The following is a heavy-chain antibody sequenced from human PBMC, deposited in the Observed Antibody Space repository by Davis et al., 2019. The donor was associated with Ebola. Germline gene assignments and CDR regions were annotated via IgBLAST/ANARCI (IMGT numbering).Heavy chain of an antibody. V-gene: IGHV4-38-2*02. CDR2: IYHSGST. J-gene: IGHJ6*03. Sequence: MPSETLSLTCTVSGYSINRGFTWGWIRQPPGKGLEWIGSIYHSGSTNYSPSLKSRVTISVDTSKNQFSLKLSSVTAADTAMYYCARREFGYYYNMDVWGQGTTVTVSS. CDR3: ARREFGYYYNMDV. D-gene: IGHD3-16*01. CDR1: GYSINRGFT.